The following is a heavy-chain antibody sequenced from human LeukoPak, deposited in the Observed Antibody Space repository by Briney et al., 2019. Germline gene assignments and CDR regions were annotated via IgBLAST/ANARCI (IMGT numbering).Heavy chain of an antibody. J-gene: IGHJ3*02. V-gene: IGHV1-18*01. CDR3: ARPRESRVRGWSGYDAFDI. CDR2: ISAYNGNT. D-gene: IGHD3-3*01. Sequence: ASVKVSCKASGYTFTSYGISWVRQAPGQGLEWMGWISAYNGNTNYAQKLQGRVTMTTDTSTSTAYMELRSLRSDDTAMYYCARPRESRVRGWSGYDAFDIWGQGTMVTVSS. CDR1: GYTFTSYG.